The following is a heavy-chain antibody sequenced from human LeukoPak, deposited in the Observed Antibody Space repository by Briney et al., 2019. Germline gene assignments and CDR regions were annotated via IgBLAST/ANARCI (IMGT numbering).Heavy chain of an antibody. CDR2: ISSSGTYK. CDR1: GFIFSHYN. D-gene: IGHD6-13*01. Sequence: PGGSLRLSCAASGFIFSHYNMNWVRQAPGKGLEWVSSISSSGTYKYYADSVKGRFTISRDNTKNSLSLQMDSLRAEDTAVYYCARIHSSSWYGESGYGMDVWGQGTTVTVSS. CDR3: ARIHSSSWYGESGYGMDV. J-gene: IGHJ6*02. V-gene: IGHV3-21*01.